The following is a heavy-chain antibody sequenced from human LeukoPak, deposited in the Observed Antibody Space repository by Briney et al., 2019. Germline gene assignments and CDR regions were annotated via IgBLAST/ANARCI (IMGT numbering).Heavy chain of an antibody. D-gene: IGHD6-13*01. CDR1: GGSISSY. Sequence: SETLSLTCTVSGGSISSYWSWIRQPPGKGLEWIAYMYYSGSTNSNPSLKSRVTMSVDTSKNQFSLKLSSVTAADTAVYYCARHSAAAGSPFDYWGQGTLVTVSS. J-gene: IGHJ4*02. V-gene: IGHV4-59*08. CDR2: MYYSGST. CDR3: ARHSAAAGSPFDY.